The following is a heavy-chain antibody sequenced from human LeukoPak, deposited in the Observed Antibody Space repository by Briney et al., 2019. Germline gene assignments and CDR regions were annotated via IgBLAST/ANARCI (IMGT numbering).Heavy chain of an antibody. CDR3: ARDDFWSGYRAFDI. J-gene: IGHJ3*02. V-gene: IGHV4-4*07. CDR1: GGSISSYY. CDR2: IYTSGST. Sequence: TSETLSLTCSVCGGSISSYYWSWIRQPAGKGVEWIGRIYTSGSTNYNPSLKSRATMSVDTSKNQFSLKLSAVTAADTAVYYCARDDFWSGYRAFDIWGQGTMVTVSS. D-gene: IGHD3-3*01.